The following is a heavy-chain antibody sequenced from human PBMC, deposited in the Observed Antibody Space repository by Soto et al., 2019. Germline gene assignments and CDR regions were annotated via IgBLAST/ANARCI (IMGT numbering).Heavy chain of an antibody. CDR2: INPDESSS. D-gene: IGHD1-26*01. J-gene: IGHJ5*02. Sequence: EVQLVESGGGLVQPGGSLRLSCAASGFTFSSYWMHWVRQAPGKGLVWVSRINPDESSSTYADSVKGRFTISRDNAKNTLYLQMNSLRAEDTAVYYCARRGPVSGRASWGEGTLVTVSS. CDR1: GFTFSSYW. V-gene: IGHV3-74*01. CDR3: ARRGPVSGRAS.